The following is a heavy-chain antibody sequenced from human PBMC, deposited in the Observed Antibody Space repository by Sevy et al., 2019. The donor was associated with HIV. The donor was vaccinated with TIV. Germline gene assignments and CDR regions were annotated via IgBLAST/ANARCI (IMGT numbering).Heavy chain of an antibody. J-gene: IGHJ5*02. Sequence: GGSLRLSCAASGFTFSSYAMHWVRQAPGKGLEWVAVISYDGSNKYYADSVKGRFTISRDNSKNTLYLQMNSLRAEDTAVYYCARDLGYCSSTSYPGHWFDPWGQGTLVTVSS. CDR3: ARDLGYCSSTSYPGHWFDP. CDR1: GFTFSSYA. V-gene: IGHV3-30*04. CDR2: ISYDGSNK. D-gene: IGHD2-2*01.